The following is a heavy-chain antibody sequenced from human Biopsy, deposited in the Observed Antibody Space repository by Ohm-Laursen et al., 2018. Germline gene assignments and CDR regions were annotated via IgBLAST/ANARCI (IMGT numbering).Heavy chain of an antibody. CDR1: GFTFSNYA. CDR3: AKDQPDLAVVVATHWYFDL. CDR2: ISDIGSSI. Sequence: SLRLSCAATGFTFSNYAMTWVRQAPGKGLEWVSAISDIGSSIFYSDSVKGRFTISRDNSKKTLYLQMNSLRAEDTAIYYCAKDQPDLAVVVATHWYFDLWGRGTLVTVSS. D-gene: IGHD2-15*01. V-gene: IGHV3-23*01. J-gene: IGHJ2*01.